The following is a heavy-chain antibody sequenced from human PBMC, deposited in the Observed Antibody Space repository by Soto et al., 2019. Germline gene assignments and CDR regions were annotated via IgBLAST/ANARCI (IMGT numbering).Heavy chain of an antibody. CDR3: ARDLYVVVPAAIHYYYGMDV. V-gene: IGHV4-30-4*01. D-gene: IGHD2-2*01. J-gene: IGHJ6*02. CDR2: IYYSGST. Sequence: QVQLQESGPGLVKPSQTLSLTCTVSGGSISSGDYYWSWIRQPPGKGLEWIGYIYYSGSTYYNPSHKSRVTISVDTSKNQFSLKMSSVTAADTAVYYCARDLYVVVPAAIHYYYGMDVWGQGTTVTVSS. CDR1: GGSISSGDYY.